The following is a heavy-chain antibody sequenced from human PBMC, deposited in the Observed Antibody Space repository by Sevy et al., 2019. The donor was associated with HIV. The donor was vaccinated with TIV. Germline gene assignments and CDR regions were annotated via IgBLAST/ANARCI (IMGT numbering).Heavy chain of an antibody. CDR2: IWNDRGNK. J-gene: IGHJ3*02. V-gene: IGHV3-33*01. Sequence: GGSLRLSCAASGFTFSRYGMHWVRQAPGKGLEWVAVIWNDRGNKHYVDSVKGRFTISRDNSKNTLYLQMNSLRAEDTAVYYCASLPNNYYDSSGSSGDDAFDIWGQGTMVTVSS. CDR1: GFTFSRYG. CDR3: ASLPNNYYDSSGSSGDDAFDI. D-gene: IGHD3-22*01.